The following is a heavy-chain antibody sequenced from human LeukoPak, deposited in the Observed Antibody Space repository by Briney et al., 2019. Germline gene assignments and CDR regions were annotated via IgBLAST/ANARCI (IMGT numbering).Heavy chain of an antibody. D-gene: IGHD3-3*01. CDR1: GFSLSSYA. J-gene: IGHJ4*02. CDR3: AKPNNYDFWSGYYNPWEY. Sequence: GGSLRLSCAASGFSLSSYAMSWVRQAPGKGLEWVSAISGSGGSTYYADSVKGRFTISRDNSKNTLYLQMNSLRAEDTAVYYCAKPNNYDFWSGYYNPWEYWGQGTLVTVSS. V-gene: IGHV3-23*01. CDR2: ISGSGGST.